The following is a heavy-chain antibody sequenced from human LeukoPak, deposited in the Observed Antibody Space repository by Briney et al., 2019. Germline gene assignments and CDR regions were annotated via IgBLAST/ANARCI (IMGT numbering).Heavy chain of an antibody. Sequence: RASVKVSCKASGGTFSSYAISWVRQAPGQGLEWMGRIIPILGIANYAQKFQGRVTITADKSTSTAYMELSSLRSEDTAVCYCARDRYSSSCHDYWGQGTLVTVSS. J-gene: IGHJ4*02. CDR1: GGTFSSYA. CDR3: ARDRYSSSCHDY. D-gene: IGHD6-13*01. V-gene: IGHV1-69*04. CDR2: IIPILGIA.